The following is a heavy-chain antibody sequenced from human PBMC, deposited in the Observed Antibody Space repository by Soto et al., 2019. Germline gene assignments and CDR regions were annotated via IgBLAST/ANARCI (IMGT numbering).Heavy chain of an antibody. Sequence: PSETLSLTCTVSGGSIISGDSYWTWIRQHPRKGLEWIGYIYFSGSTTYNPSLKSRLSISIHTSKNQFSLKLNSVTAADTAIYYCARDDYGGNSGALDIWGQGTMVTVSS. V-gene: IGHV4-31*03. D-gene: IGHD4-17*01. CDR3: ARDDYGGNSGALDI. CDR1: GGSIISGDSY. CDR2: IYFSGST. J-gene: IGHJ3*02.